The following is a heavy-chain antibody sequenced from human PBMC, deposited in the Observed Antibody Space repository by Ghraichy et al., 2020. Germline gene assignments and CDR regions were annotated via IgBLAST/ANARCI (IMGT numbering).Heavy chain of an antibody. J-gene: IGHJ6*03. CDR3: ARDRSNVLLWFGSHYYYMDV. Sequence: GGSLRLSCAASGFTFSSYSMNWVRQAPGKGLEWVSSISSSSSYIYYADSVKGRFTISRDNAKNSLYLQMNSLRAEDTAVYYCARDRSNVLLWFGSHYYYMDVWGKGTTVTVSS. CDR2: ISSSSSYI. V-gene: IGHV3-21*01. D-gene: IGHD3-10*01. CDR1: GFTFSSYS.